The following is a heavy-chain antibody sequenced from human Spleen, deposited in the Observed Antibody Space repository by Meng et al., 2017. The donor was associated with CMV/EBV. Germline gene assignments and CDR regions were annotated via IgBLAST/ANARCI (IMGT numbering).Heavy chain of an antibody. CDR1: GYTLTELS. Sequence: ASVKVSCKVSGYTLTELSMHWVRQAPGKGLEWMGGFDPEDGETIYAQKFQGRVTITADKSTSTAYMELSSLRSEDTAVYYCAKDSTYSAWGQGTLVTVSS. D-gene: IGHD6-13*01. V-gene: IGHV1-24*01. J-gene: IGHJ5*02. CDR2: FDPEDGET. CDR3: AKDSTYSA.